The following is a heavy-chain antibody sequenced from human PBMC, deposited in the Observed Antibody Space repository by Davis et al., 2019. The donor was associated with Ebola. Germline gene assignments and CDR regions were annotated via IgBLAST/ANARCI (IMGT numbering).Heavy chain of an antibody. CDR1: GFTFDDYA. J-gene: IGHJ4*02. CDR3: AKANERELPFPDFDY. CDR2: ISWNSGSI. Sequence: SLKISCAASGFTFDDYAMHWVRQAPGKGLEWVSGISWNSGSIGYADSVKGRFPISRDNAKNSLYLQMNSLRAEDTALYYCAKANERELPFPDFDYWGQGTLVTVSS. V-gene: IGHV3-9*01. D-gene: IGHD1-26*01.